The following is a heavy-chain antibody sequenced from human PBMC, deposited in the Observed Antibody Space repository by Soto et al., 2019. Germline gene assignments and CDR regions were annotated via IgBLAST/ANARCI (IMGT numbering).Heavy chain of an antibody. D-gene: IGHD2-15*01. Sequence: ETLSLTCTASGFSFSNYALTWVRQAPGGGLEWVAAISGSGSNTYYAVSVRGRFTISRDNSKRTVYLQMNSLRAGDTAVYYCAKSRTVVVAAAPIYYYFGVDVWGQGTTVTVSS. J-gene: IGHJ6*02. CDR3: AKSRTVVVAAAPIYYYFGVDV. V-gene: IGHV3-23*01. CDR1: GFSFSNYA. CDR2: ISGSGSNT.